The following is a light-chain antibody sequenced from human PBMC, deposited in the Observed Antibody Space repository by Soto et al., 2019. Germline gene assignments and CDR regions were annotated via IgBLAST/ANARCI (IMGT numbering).Light chain of an antibody. V-gene: IGKV1-5*01. J-gene: IGKJ1*01. CDR3: QNCDTYWT. CDR1: QTISSW. CDR2: DAS. Sequence: DGQMIQSPSTLSAYVLDRVPMTCRASQTISSWLAWYQQKPGKAPNLLIYDASTLERGVPSRFSGTGSGTEFTLTIDRLQPDDFATYYCQNCDTYWTFAQRAK.